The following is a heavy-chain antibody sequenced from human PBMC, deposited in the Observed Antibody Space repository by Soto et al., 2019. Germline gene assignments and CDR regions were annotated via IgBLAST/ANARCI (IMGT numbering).Heavy chain of an antibody. Sequence: PSETLSLSCAASGFTFSSYSMNWVRQAPGKGLEWVSSISSSSSYIYYADSVKGRFTISRDNAKNSLYLQMNSLRAEDTAVYYCAGQYSSGWYPYWGQGTLVTVSS. D-gene: IGHD6-19*01. V-gene: IGHV3-21*01. CDR3: AGQYSSGWYPY. CDR1: GFTFSSYS. CDR2: ISSSSSYI. J-gene: IGHJ4*02.